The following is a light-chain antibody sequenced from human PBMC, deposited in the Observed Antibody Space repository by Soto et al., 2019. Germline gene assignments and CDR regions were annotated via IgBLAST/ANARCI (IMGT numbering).Light chain of an antibody. CDR2: EVS. CDR3: SSYTSSSPYV. V-gene: IGLV2-14*01. Sequence: QSALTQPASVSGSPGQSITISCTGTSSDVGGYNYVSWYQQHPGKAPKLMIYEVSNRPSGVSNRFSGSKSGNTASLTISGLQAEDEADYYSSSYTSSSPYVFGTGTKLTLL. J-gene: IGLJ1*01. CDR1: SSDVGGYNY.